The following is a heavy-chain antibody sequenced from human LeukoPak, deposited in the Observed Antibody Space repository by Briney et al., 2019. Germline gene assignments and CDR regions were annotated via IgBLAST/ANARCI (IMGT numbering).Heavy chain of an antibody. V-gene: IGHV4-59*01. J-gene: IGHJ4*02. CDR1: GGSISSYY. CDR3: ARTGYSSGWYFDY. D-gene: IGHD6-19*01. Sequence: SETLSLTCTVSGGSISSYYWSWIRQPPGKGLEWIGYIYYSGSTNYNPSLKSRVTISVDASKNQFSLKLSSVTAADTAVYYCARTGYSSGWYFDYWGQGTLVTVSS. CDR2: IYYSGST.